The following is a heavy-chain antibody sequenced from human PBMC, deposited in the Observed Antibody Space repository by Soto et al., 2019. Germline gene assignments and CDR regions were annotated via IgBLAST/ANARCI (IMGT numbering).Heavy chain of an antibody. CDR2: IQSGGTT. D-gene: IGHD2-8*01. Sequence: EVQLVESGGDLVQPGGSLRLSCAASGFSVSSKYMSWVRQAPGKGLEWVSLIQSGGTTYYAGSVKGRFTISRDYSENTRCLQMNSLSVEDTDVYDCTRDDVHFNGDRYYGVPMDVCGKGTTFTV. CDR3: TRDDVHFNGDRYYGVPMDV. V-gene: IGHV3-66*01. J-gene: IGHJ6*03. CDR1: GFSVSSKY.